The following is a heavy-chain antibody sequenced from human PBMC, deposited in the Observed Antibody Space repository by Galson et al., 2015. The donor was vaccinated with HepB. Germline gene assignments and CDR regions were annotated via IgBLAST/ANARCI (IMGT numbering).Heavy chain of an antibody. J-gene: IGHJ6*02. CDR2: INPNSGGT. Sequence: SVKVSCKASGYTFTGYYMHWVRQAPGQGLEWMGRINPNSGGTNYAQKFQGRVTMTRDTSISTAYMELSRLRSDDTAVYYCARDSSHNYYGSGSLYGMDVWGQGTTVTVSS. V-gene: IGHV1-2*06. CDR1: GYTFTGYY. D-gene: IGHD3-10*01. CDR3: ARDSSHNYYGSGSLYGMDV.